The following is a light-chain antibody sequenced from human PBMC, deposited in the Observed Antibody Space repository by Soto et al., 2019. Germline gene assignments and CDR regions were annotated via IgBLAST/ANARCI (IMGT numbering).Light chain of an antibody. CDR2: DVS. V-gene: IGLV2-11*01. J-gene: IGLJ1*01. Sequence: ALTQPRSVSGSPGQSVTISCTGASSDVGGYNYVSWYQQHPGKAPKLMIYDVSKRPSGVPDRFSGSKSGNTASLTISGLQAEDEADYYCCSYAGRYTYVFGTGTKVTVL. CDR3: CSYAGRYTYV. CDR1: SSDVGGYNY.